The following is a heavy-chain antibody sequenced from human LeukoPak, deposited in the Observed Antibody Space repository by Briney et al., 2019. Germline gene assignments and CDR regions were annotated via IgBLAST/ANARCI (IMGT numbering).Heavy chain of an antibody. Sequence: GGSLRLSCAASGFTFSSYTMDWVRQAPGRGLEWVSSISSDGYIYYADSVKGRFTISRDNAKNSLYLQMNSLRAEDSAVYYCARDCRSDCYTQLDSWGQGILVTVSS. J-gene: IGHJ4*02. CDR3: ARDCRSDCYTQLDS. CDR1: GFTFSSYT. V-gene: IGHV3-21*01. D-gene: IGHD2-21*02. CDR2: ISSDGYI.